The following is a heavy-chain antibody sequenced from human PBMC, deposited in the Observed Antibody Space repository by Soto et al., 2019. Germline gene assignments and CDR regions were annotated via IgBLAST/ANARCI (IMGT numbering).Heavy chain of an antibody. CDR3: ARVSAPPYDFWSGLGARTPYYYYGMDV. J-gene: IGHJ6*02. CDR2: ISSSSSYI. CDR1: GFTFSSYS. Sequence: GGSLRLSCAASGFTFSSYSMNWVRQAPGKGLEWVSSISSSSSYIYYADSVKGRFTISRDNAKNSLYLQMNSLRAEDTAVYYCARVSAPPYDFWSGLGARTPYYYYGMDVWGQGTTVTVSS. D-gene: IGHD3-3*01. V-gene: IGHV3-21*01.